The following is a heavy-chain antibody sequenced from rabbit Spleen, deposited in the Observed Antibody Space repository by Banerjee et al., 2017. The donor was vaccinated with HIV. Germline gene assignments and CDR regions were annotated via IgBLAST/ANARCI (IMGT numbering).Heavy chain of an antibody. CDR1: GFDFSGYG. CDR3: VRDRANIGGDYGPYYFDL. J-gene: IGHJ4*01. V-gene: IGHV1S47*01. D-gene: IGHD2-1*01. Sequence: QEQLVESGGGLVTPGGTLKLSCKASGFDFSGYGMSWVRQAPGKGLEWIGYIDPVFGSTSYATWVNGRFTISSHNAQNTLYLQLNSLTAADTATYFCVRDRANIGGDYGPYYFDLWGPGTLVTVS. CDR2: IDPVFGST.